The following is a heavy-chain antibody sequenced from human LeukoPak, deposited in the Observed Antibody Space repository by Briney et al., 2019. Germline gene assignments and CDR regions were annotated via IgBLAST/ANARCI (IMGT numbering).Heavy chain of an antibody. Sequence: GASLRLSRAGSGFTFTSYAMSCVRQAPGKGLEWVSGISGRGDSTYYADSVGGRFTTSRDNSKNTLYLQMNSLRAEDTAIYYCAKGGSGWFLDYWGQGTLVTVSS. D-gene: IGHD6-19*01. CDR3: AKGGSGWFLDY. V-gene: IGHV3-23*01. J-gene: IGHJ4*02. CDR1: GFTFTSYA. CDR2: ISGRGDST.